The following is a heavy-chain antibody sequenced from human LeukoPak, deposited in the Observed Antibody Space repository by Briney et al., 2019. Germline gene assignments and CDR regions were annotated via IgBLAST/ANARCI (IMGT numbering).Heavy chain of an antibody. CDR2: INHSGST. D-gene: IGHD3-10*01. Sequence: SETLSLTCAVYGGSFSGYYWSWIRQPPGKGLEWIGEINHSGSTNYNPSLKSRVTISVDTSKNQFSLKLSSVTAEDTAVYYCARVNGSGRYPIDYWGQGTLVTVSS. J-gene: IGHJ4*02. CDR3: ARVNGSGRYPIDY. CDR1: GGSFSGYY. V-gene: IGHV4-34*01.